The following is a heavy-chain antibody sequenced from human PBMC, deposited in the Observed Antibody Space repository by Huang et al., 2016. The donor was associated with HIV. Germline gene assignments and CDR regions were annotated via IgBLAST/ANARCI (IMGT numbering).Heavy chain of an antibody. CDR2: IKSKSDGETT. J-gene: IGHJ4*02. V-gene: IGHV3-15*01. D-gene: IGHD2-15*01. CDR3: ATAAGWSLQD. Sequence: WLARIKSKSDGETTYYAAPVKARFSISRDDSKHTLYLQMNSLKAEDTAVYFWATAAGWSLQDWGQGVLVTVSS.